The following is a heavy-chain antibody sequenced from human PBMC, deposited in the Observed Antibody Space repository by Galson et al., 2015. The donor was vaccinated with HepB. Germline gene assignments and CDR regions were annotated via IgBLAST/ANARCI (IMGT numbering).Heavy chain of an antibody. J-gene: IGHJ3*02. D-gene: IGHD2-8*01. Sequence: ETLSLTCTVSRGSISPYYWSWIRQPPGKGLEWIGYIYHNGNNNQNPSLKSRFTLSVDMSKSQFSLKLSSVTAADTAIYYCARPLVLNGRFNPGVGPFHIWGHGTMVTVSA. CDR3: ARPLVLNGRFNPGVGPFHI. CDR1: RGSISPYY. CDR2: IYHNGNN. V-gene: IGHV4-59*08.